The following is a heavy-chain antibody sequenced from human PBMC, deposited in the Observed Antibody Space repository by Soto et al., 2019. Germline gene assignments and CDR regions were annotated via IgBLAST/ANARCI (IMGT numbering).Heavy chain of an antibody. CDR2: IYYSGST. CDR1: GGSINSAGSY. V-gene: IGHV4-31*03. Sequence: PSETLSLTCTVSGGSINSAGSYWSWIRQSPGGGLEWIGNIYYSGSTHYGPSLKSRVAIILDASNNQFSLKLSSVTAADTAVYYCARDIDHGSGVHYTVYGMDVWGQGTTVTVSS. J-gene: IGHJ6*02. CDR3: ARDIDHGSGVHYTVYGMDV. D-gene: IGHD3-10*01.